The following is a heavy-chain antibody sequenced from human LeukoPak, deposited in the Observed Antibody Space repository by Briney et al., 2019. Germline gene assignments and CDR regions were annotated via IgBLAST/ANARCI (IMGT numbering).Heavy chain of an antibody. CDR3: ARKRTGTYYFDY. J-gene: IGHJ4*02. CDR1: GGSISSYY. Sequence: SETLSLTCNVSGGSISSYYWTWIRQPAGKGLEWIGRIYTSGTTNYNPPLKSRVTMSVDTSNNQFSLKLSSVTAVDTAVYYCARKRTGTYYFDYWGQGTLVTVSS. V-gene: IGHV4-4*07. D-gene: IGHD1-14*01. CDR2: IYTSGTT.